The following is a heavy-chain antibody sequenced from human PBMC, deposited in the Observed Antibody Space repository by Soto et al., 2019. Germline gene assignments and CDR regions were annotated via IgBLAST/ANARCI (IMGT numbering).Heavy chain of an antibody. V-gene: IGHV3-23*01. D-gene: IGHD3-10*01. J-gene: IGHJ4*02. CDR3: AKDLVYFDSGTYSTLDY. CDR1: GFTFSSYA. Sequence: EVQLLESGGGLVQPGGSLRLSCEASGFTFSSYAMSWVRQAPGKGLEWVSSITGSGGSTYYADSVKGRFTISRDNSKNTLYLQMNSLRAEDTAVYYCAKDLVYFDSGTYSTLDYWGQGTLVTVSS. CDR2: ITGSGGST.